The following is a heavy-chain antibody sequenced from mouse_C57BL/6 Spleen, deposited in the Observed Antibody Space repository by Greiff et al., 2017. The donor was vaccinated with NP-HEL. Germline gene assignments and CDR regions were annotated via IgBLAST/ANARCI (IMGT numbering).Heavy chain of an antibody. CDR1: GYTFTSYW. CDR2: IHPNSGST. D-gene: IGHD1-1*01. V-gene: IGHV1-64*01. CDR3: ARVEYYGSSPSYYAMDD. J-gene: IGHJ4*01. Sequence: QVQLQQPGAELVKPGASVKLSCKASGYTFTSYWMHWVKQRPGHGLEWIGMIHPNSGSTNYTEKFKTRATLTVDKSASTAYMQLSSLTSEDAAVYYWARVEYYGSSPSYYAMDDWGQGTSVTVSS.